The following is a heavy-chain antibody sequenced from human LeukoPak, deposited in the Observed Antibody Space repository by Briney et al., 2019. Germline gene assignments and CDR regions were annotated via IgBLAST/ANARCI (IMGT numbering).Heavy chain of an antibody. V-gene: IGHV3-48*03. CDR1: GFTFSSYE. CDR2: ISSSGSTI. J-gene: IGHJ4*02. D-gene: IGHD5-18*01. Sequence: GGSLRLSCAASGFTFSSYEMNWVRQAPGKGLEWVSYISSSGSTIYYADSVKGRFTISRDDAKNSLYLQMNSLRAEDTAVYYCARVGTWIQLWLDYWGQGTLVTVSS. CDR3: ARVGTWIQLWLDY.